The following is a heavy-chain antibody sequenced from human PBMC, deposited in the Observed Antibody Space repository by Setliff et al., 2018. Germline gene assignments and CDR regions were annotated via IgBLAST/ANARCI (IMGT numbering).Heavy chain of an antibody. CDR3: ARVRDSSWKNWFDP. D-gene: IGHD6-13*01. Sequence: GESLTISCAASGFTVSSNYMSWVRQAPGKGLEWVSVIYSGGSTYYADSVKGRFTISRDNSKNTLYVQMNSLRAEDTAVYYCARVRDSSWKNWFDPWGQGTLVTVSS. J-gene: IGHJ5*02. CDR1: GFTVSSNY. CDR2: IYSGGST. V-gene: IGHV3-66*02.